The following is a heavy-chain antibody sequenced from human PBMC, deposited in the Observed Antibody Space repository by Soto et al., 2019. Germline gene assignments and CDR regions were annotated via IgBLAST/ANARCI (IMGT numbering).Heavy chain of an antibody. CDR3: AKENGYSSSWFEFDY. CDR2: ISGSGGST. V-gene: IGHV3-23*01. D-gene: IGHD6-13*01. J-gene: IGHJ4*02. Sequence: GGSLRLSCAASGFTFIAYAMTWVRQAPGKGLEWVSSISGSGGSTYYADSVKGRFTISRDNSKNTLYLQMNSLRAEDTAVYYCAKENGYSSSWFEFDYWGQGTLVTVSS. CDR1: GFTFIAYA.